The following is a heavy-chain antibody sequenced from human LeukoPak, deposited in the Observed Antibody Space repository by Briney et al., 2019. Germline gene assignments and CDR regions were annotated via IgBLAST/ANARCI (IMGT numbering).Heavy chain of an antibody. CDR3: ARGGGGSYGYTRYWFDP. V-gene: IGHV4-38-2*02. D-gene: IGHD5-18*01. CDR1: GYSISSGYY. J-gene: IGHJ5*02. Sequence: PETLSLTCTVSGYSISSGYYWGWIRQPPGKGLEWIGSIYHSGSTYYNPSLKSRVTISVDTSKNQFSLKLSSVTAADTAVYYCARGGGGSYGYTRYWFDPWGQGTLVTVSS. CDR2: IYHSGST.